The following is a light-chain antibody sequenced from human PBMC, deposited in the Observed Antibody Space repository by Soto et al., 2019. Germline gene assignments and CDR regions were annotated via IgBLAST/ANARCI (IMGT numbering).Light chain of an antibody. Sequence: DIQMTQSPSSLSASVGDRVTITCRASQDISNYLNWYQQKPGKAPKLLIYDASNLETGVPSRFSGSGSGTDFTFTISSLQPEDIATYYCQQYRTFGQGTRLEIK. V-gene: IGKV1-33*01. CDR1: QDISNY. J-gene: IGKJ5*01. CDR3: QQYRT. CDR2: DAS.